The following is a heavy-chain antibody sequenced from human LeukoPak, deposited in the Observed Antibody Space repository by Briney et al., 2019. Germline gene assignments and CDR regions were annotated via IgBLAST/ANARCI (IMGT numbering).Heavy chain of an antibody. CDR2: ISGSGGST. Sequence: GGSLRLSCAASGFTFSSYAMRWVRLAPGKGLEWVSAISGSGGSTYYADSVKGRFTISRDNSKNTVYLQMNSLRVEDTALYYCVRSLDYWGQGTLVTVSS. V-gene: IGHV3-23*01. CDR3: VRSLDY. J-gene: IGHJ4*02. CDR1: GFTFSSYA.